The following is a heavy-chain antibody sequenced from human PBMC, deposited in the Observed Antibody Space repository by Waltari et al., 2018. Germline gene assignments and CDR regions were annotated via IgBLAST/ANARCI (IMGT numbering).Heavy chain of an antibody. V-gene: IGHV3-66*01. D-gene: IGHD3-16*01. CDR2: IYSGGNT. J-gene: IGHJ6*02. Sequence: EVQLVESGGGLVQPGGSLSLSCAASGFTVSNNYMKWVRQAPGKGLEWVSLIYSGGNTYYADSVKGRFTISRDNSKNTLYFQMNSLRAEDSAVYYCARDGNGGGVWGRGTTVTVSS. CDR3: ARDGNGGGV. CDR1: GFTVSNNY.